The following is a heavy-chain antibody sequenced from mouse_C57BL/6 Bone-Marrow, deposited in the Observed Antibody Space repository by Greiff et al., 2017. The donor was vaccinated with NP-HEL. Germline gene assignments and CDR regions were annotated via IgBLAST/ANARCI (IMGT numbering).Heavy chain of an antibody. J-gene: IGHJ4*01. V-gene: IGHV3-3*01. D-gene: IGHD2-3*01. CDR3: ARDNMTMDY. CDR2: TFYSGIT. Sequence: FPGNKLEYIGYTFYSGITYYNPSLESRTYITRDTSKNQFSLKLSSVTTEDTATYYCARDNMTMDYWGQGTSVTVSS.